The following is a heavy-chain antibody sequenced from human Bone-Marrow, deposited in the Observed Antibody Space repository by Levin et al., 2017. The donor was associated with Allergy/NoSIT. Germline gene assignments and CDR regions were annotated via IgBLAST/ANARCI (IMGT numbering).Heavy chain of an antibody. V-gene: IGHV4-39*01. CDR3: ARQGYSYGSLYWFDP. J-gene: IGHJ5*02. D-gene: IGHD5-18*01. CDR2: VFYSGTT. Sequence: SETLSLTCTVSGASISRSSYCWGWIRQPPGKGLEWIGSVFYSGTTYYNASLKSRVTISVDTSKNQFSLKLSSVTAADTAVYYCARQGYSYGSLYWFDPWGQGTLVTVSS. CDR1: GASISRSSYC.